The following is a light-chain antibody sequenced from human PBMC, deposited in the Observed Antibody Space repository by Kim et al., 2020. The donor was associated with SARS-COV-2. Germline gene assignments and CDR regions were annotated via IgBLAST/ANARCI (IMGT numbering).Light chain of an antibody. CDR1: QSLVHSNGNTY. CDR3: MQGTHWPYT. J-gene: IGKJ2*01. CDR2: TVS. V-gene: IGKV2-30*02. Sequence: DVVVTQSPLSLPVTLGQPASISCRSSQSLVHSNGNTYLNWFQQRPGQSPRRLIYTVSNRESGVPDRFSGSGSGTDFTLKISGVEAEDVGVYYCMQGTHWPYTFGQGTKLEI.